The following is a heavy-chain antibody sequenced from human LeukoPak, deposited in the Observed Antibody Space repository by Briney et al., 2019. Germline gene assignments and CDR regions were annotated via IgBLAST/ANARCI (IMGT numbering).Heavy chain of an antibody. CDR1: GYTFTSYG. CDR3: ARDLGARSSWYYFDY. Sequence: ASVKVSCKASGYTFTSYGISWVRQAPGQGLEWMGWISAYNGNTNYAQKLQGRVTLTTDTSTSTAYMELRSLRSDDTAVYYCARDLGARSSWYYFDYWGQGTLVTVSS. J-gene: IGHJ4*02. CDR2: ISAYNGNT. D-gene: IGHD6-13*01. V-gene: IGHV1-18*01.